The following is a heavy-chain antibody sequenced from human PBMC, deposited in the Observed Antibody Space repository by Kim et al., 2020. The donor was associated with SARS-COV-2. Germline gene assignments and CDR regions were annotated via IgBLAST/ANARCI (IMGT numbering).Heavy chain of an antibody. CDR1: GYTFIGYY. V-gene: IGHV1-2*02. J-gene: IGHJ6*02. D-gene: IGHD4-4*01. CDR2: INPNSGGT. Sequence: ASVKVSCKASGYTFIGYYTHWVRQAPGQGLEWMGWINPNSGGTNYAQNFQGRVTMTRDTSISTAYMELSRLRSDDTAVYYCAREGRLQQLNSGMDVWGLGTTVTVSS. CDR3: AREGRLQQLNSGMDV.